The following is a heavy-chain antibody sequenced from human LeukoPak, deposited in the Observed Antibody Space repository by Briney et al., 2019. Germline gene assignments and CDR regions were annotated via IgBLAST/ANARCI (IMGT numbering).Heavy chain of an antibody. V-gene: IGHV3-23*01. CDR3: AKDRASSTSPYYFDY. D-gene: IGHD2-2*01. J-gene: IGHJ4*02. Sequence: PGGSLRLSCAASGFTFSSYAMSWVRQAPGKGLEWVSAISGSGGSTYYADSVKGRFTISRDNSKNTLYPQMNSLRAEDTAVYYCAKDRASSTSPYYFDYWGQGTLVTVSS. CDR1: GFTFSSYA. CDR2: ISGSGGST.